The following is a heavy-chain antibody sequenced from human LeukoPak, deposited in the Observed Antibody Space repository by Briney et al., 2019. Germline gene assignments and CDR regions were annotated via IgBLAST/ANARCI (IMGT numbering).Heavy chain of an antibody. CDR1: GFTFSSYA. CDR2: ISYDGSNK. J-gene: IGHJ4*02. D-gene: IGHD3-22*01. CDR3: ARASHRRYDSSGYYFPFDY. Sequence: PGGSLRLSCAASGFTFSSYAMHWVRQAPGKGLEWVAVISYDGSNKYYADSVKGRFTISRDNSKNTLYLQMNSLRAEDTAVYYCARASHRRYDSSGYYFPFDYWGQGTLVTVSS. V-gene: IGHV3-30-3*01.